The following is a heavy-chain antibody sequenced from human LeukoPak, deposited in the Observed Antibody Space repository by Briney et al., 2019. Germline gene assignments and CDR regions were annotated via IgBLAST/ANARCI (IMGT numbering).Heavy chain of an antibody. D-gene: IGHD5-18*01. CDR2: INSDGSST. J-gene: IGHJ4*02. CDR1: GFTFSSYW. CDR3: ATSPVYSYGHPYYFDY. Sequence: PGGSLRLSCAASGFTFSSYWMHWVRQAPGKGLVWVSRINSDGSSTSYADSVKGRFTISRDNAKNTLYLQMNSLRAEDTAVYYCATSPVYSYGHPYYFDYWGQGTLVTVSS. V-gene: IGHV3-74*01.